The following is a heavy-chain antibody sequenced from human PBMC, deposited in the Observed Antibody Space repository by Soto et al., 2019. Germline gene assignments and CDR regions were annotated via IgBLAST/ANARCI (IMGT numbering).Heavy chain of an antibody. D-gene: IGHD4-17*01. V-gene: IGHV4-39*01. J-gene: IGHJ4*02. CDR1: VGSVTNSSYY. Sequence: PSETLSITCTFSVGSVTNSSYYWGWIRQSPGKGLEWIGSVYYRGRSYSKSSVKSRVTISVDTSKNRFSLSLNSVTASDTAVYFCLSQRTTVPTKAYFDYWGPGAMVTVSS. CDR2: VYYRGRS. CDR3: LSQRTTVPTKAYFDY.